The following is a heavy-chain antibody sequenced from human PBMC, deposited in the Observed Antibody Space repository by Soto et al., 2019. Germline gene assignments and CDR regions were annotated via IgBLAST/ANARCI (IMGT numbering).Heavy chain of an antibody. CDR1: GFTFSSYG. D-gene: IGHD5-12*01. Sequence: QVQLVESGGGVVQPARSLRLSCAASGFTFSSYGMHWVRQAPGKGLEWVAVISYDGSNKYYADSVKGRFTISRDNSKNTLYLQMNSLRAEATAVYYCAKDHGRDGYNYVDYWGQGTLVTVSS. J-gene: IGHJ4*02. CDR2: ISYDGSNK. CDR3: AKDHGRDGYNYVDY. V-gene: IGHV3-30*18.